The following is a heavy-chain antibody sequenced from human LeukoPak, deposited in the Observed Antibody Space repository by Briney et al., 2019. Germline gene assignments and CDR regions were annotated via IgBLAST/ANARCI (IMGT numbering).Heavy chain of an antibody. V-gene: IGHV3-48*01. CDR2: ISSSSSTI. D-gene: IGHD5-18*01. CDR3: ARDVGVSYGSRWALGEDDY. CDR1: GFTFSSYS. Sequence: PGGSLRLSCAASGFTFSSYSMNWVRQAPGKGLEWVSYISSSSSTIYYADSVKGRFTISRDNAKNSLYLQMNSLRAEDTAVYYCARDVGVSYGSRWALGEDDYWGQGTLVTVSS. J-gene: IGHJ4*02.